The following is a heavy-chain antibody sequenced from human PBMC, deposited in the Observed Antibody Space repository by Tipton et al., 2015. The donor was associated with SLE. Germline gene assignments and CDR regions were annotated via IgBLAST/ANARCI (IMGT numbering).Heavy chain of an antibody. V-gene: IGHV4-59*02. J-gene: IGHJ4*02. CDR3: ARAPLRGYSYGLYFDY. CDR1: DVTVSSHN. Sequence: TLSLTCSVSDVTVSSHNWGWIRQPPGKGLELVGHRFSSGSTNYNPSLKRRVTISMDTSRNQFSLKLTSVTAADTAMYYCARAPLRGYSYGLYFDYWGQGMLVAVSS. CDR2: RFSSGST. D-gene: IGHD5-18*01.